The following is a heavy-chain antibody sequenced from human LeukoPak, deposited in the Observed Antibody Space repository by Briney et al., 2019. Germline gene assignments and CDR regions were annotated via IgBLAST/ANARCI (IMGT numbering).Heavy chain of an antibody. V-gene: IGHV3-43*01. CDR1: GFTFDDYV. CDR3: AKDLGPNYYYYSMDV. D-gene: IGHD7-27*01. J-gene: IGHJ6*02. Sequence: QTGGSLRLSCAASGFTFDDYVMHWVRQVPGKGLEWVSLISWEGGNTFYADSVRGRFTISRDNSKNSLYLQMNSLRTEDTALYYCAKDLGPNYYYYSMDVWGQGTTVTVSS. CDR2: ISWEGGNT.